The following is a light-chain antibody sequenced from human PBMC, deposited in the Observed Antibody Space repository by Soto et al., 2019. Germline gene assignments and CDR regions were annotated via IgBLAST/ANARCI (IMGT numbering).Light chain of an antibody. J-gene: IGKJ1*01. CDR1: QNIFYNSNNKNY. Sequence: DIVMTQSPDSLAVSLGERATINCKSSQNIFYNSNNKNYLAGYQQKPGQPHKLLIYWASTRESGVTDRFSGSGSGTDFTLTISGLQAEDVAVYYCQQCCSRPPTFGQGTKVVIK. CDR3: QQCCSRPPT. V-gene: IGKV4-1*01. CDR2: WAS.